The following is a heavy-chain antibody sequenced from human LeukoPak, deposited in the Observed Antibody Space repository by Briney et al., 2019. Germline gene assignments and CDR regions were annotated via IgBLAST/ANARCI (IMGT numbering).Heavy chain of an antibody. V-gene: IGHV3-21*01. Sequence: GGSLRLSCAASGFTFSSYEMNWVRQAPGKGLEWVSSISRRSRHVYYAGSVKGRFTISRDDARNSLYLQMNSLRAEDMAVYFCVRDLLGSGSTTAYLYHWGQGTLVTVSS. CDR3: VRDLLGSGSTTAYLYH. CDR2: ISRRSRHV. J-gene: IGHJ1*01. D-gene: IGHD3-10*01. CDR1: GFTFSSYE.